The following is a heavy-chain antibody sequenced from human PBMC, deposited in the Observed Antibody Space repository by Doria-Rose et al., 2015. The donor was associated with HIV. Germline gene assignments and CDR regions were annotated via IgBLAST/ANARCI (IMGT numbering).Heavy chain of an antibody. Sequence: QESGPVLVKPTETLTLTCTVSGVSLSSPGMGVSWIRQPPGKALEWLADIVSDDERSYITSLTSRLTISRGTSKSQVVLTMTDMDPVDTATYYCARIKSSRWYHKYYFDFWGQGTLVIVSA. D-gene: IGHD6-13*01. CDR2: IVSDDER. CDR3: ARIKSSRWYHKYYFDF. CDR1: GVSLSSPGMG. J-gene: IGHJ4*02. V-gene: IGHV2-26*01.